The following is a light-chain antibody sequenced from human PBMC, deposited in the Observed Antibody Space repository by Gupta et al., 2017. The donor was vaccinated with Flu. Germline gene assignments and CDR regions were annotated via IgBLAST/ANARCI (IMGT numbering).Light chain of an antibody. CDR3: QRYYNFPLT. J-gene: IGKJ4*01. V-gene: IGKV1-33*01. CDR1: QDISDN. CDR2: DAS. Sequence: DIQMTQSPSSVSASVGDRVTFTCQASQDISDNLNWFQQKSGKAPKLLINDASNLETGVPPRFSGSGFGTDFSFTISSLQPEDIATYYCQRYYNFPLTFGGGTKLEI.